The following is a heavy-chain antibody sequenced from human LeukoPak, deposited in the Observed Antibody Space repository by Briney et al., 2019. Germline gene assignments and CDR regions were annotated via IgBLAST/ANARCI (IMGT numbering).Heavy chain of an antibody. CDR1: GFTVSSNY. CDR2: IYRGGTT. J-gene: IGHJ4*02. Sequence: GVSLRLSCAASGFTVSSNYMSWVRQAPGKGLEWVSVIYRGGTTYSADSVKGRFTISRDNSKNTLHLQMNSLRAEDTAVYYCARDQYSYAHAAHWGQGTLVTV. CDR3: ARDQYSYAHAAH. V-gene: IGHV3-66*01. D-gene: IGHD5-18*01.